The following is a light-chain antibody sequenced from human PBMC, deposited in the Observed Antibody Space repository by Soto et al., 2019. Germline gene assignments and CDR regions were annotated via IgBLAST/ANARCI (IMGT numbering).Light chain of an antibody. CDR2: DAS. CDR3: QQRSDSYT. Sequence: EVVLTQSPATLSLSPGERATLSCRASQTLANYLAWYQQRPGQAPRLLIYDASNRATGIPARFSGSGSGTDFTVPISSLEPEDSAVYYCQQRSDSYTFGQGTTLEI. J-gene: IGKJ2*01. V-gene: IGKV3-11*01. CDR1: QTLANY.